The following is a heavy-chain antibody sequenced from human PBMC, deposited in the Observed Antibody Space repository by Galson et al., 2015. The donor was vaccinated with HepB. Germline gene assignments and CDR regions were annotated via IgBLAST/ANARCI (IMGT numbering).Heavy chain of an antibody. D-gene: IGHD2-8*02. J-gene: IGHJ2*01. CDR1: GFTFSNYA. V-gene: IGHV3-23*01. CDR3: GKGFCTGGGCYWYFEL. CDR2: IDGSGHNI. Sequence: SLRLSCAASGFTFSNYAMTWVRQAPGKGLEWVSGIDGSGHNIQYIDSVKGRFIISRDNSKSTLYLQMNSLRVEDTAVYYCGKGFCTGGGCYWYFELWGRGTLLTVSS.